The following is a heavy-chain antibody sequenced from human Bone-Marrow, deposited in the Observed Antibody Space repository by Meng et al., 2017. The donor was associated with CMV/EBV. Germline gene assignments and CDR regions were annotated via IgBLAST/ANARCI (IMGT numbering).Heavy chain of an antibody. Sequence: FTSYGIRWVRQAPGQGLEWMGWISAYNGNTNYAQKLQGRVTMTTDTSTSTAYMELRSLRSDDTAVYYCARDRRNYYDSSGYYLPLDYWGQGTLVTVSS. CDR1: FTSYG. D-gene: IGHD3-22*01. J-gene: IGHJ4*02. V-gene: IGHV1-18*01. CDR2: ISAYNGNT. CDR3: ARDRRNYYDSSGYYLPLDY.